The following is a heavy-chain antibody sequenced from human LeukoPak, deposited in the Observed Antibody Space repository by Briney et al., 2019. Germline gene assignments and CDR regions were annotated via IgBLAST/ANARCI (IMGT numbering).Heavy chain of an antibody. CDR1: GYTLTELS. D-gene: IGHD6-13*01. Sequence: ASVKVSCKVSGYTLTELSMHWVRQAPGKGLEWMGGFDPEDGETIYAQKFQGRVTMTEDTSTDTAYMELSSLRSEDTAVYYCATPGYSSSWYSREDAFDTWGQGTMVTVSS. J-gene: IGHJ3*02. CDR3: ATPGYSSSWYSREDAFDT. CDR2: FDPEDGET. V-gene: IGHV1-24*01.